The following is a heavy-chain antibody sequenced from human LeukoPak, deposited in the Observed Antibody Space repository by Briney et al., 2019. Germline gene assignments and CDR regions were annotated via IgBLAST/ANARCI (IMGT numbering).Heavy chain of an antibody. V-gene: IGHV1-69*13. J-gene: IGHJ4*02. CDR1: GGTFSSYA. CDR2: IIPIFGTA. D-gene: IGHD6-13*01. CDR3: ARGSIAAAGLIDY. Sequence: ASVKVSCKASGGTFSSYAISWVRQAPGQGLEWKGGIIPIFGTANYAQKFQGRVTITADESTSTAYMELSSLRSEDTAVYYCARGSIAAAGLIDYWGQGTLVTVSS.